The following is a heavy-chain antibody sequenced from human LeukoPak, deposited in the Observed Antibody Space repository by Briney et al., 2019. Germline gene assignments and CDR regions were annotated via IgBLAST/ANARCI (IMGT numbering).Heavy chain of an antibody. V-gene: IGHV4-61*05. CDR1: GGSISSSSYY. Sequence: SETLSLTCTVSGGSISSSSYYWGWIRQPPGKGLEWIGYIFYSGSTNYNPSLKSRVTISVDTSKNQVSLKLSSVTAADTAMYYCARGPAISLDTGYFDYWGQGTLVTVSS. CDR2: IFYSGST. J-gene: IGHJ4*02. CDR3: ARGPAISLDTGYFDY. D-gene: IGHD5-18*01.